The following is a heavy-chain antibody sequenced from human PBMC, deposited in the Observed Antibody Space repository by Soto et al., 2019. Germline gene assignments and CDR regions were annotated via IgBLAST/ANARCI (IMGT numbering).Heavy chain of an antibody. CDR2: ISSSGSTI. J-gene: IGHJ4*02. CDR1: GFTFSSYE. D-gene: IGHD3-3*01. V-gene: IGHV3-48*03. Sequence: GGSLRLSCAASGFTFSSYEMNWVRQAPGKGLEWVSYISSSGSTIYYADPVKGRFTISRDNAKNSLYLQMNSLRAEDTAVYYCARDPYYDRGPNDYWGQGTLVTVSS. CDR3: ARDPYYDRGPNDY.